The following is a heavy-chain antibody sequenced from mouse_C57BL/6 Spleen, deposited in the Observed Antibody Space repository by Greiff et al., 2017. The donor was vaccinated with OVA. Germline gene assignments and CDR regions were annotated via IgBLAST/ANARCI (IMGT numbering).Heavy chain of an antibody. Sequence: LQESGAELVRPGASVTLSCKASGYTFTDYEMHWVKQTPVHGLEWIGAIDPETGGTAYNQKFKGKAILTADKSSSTAYMELRSLTSEDSAVYYCTRDWDERYFDVWGTGTTVTVSS. CDR2: IDPETGGT. J-gene: IGHJ1*03. CDR3: TRDWDERYFDV. CDR1: GYTFTDYE. V-gene: IGHV1-15*01. D-gene: IGHD4-1*01.